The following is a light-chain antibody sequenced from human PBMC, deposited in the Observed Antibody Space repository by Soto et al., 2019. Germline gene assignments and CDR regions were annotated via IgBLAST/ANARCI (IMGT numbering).Light chain of an antibody. CDR3: QSYDSSLSASYV. Sequence: QSALTQPPSVSGAPGQRVTISCTGSSSNIGAGYEVHWYQHLPGKAPKLLIYGNTNRPSGVPDRLSGSKSGTSASLAITGLQAEDEADYYCQSYDSSLSASYVFGGGTKLTVL. CDR2: GNT. CDR1: SSNIGAGYE. V-gene: IGLV1-40*01. J-gene: IGLJ1*01.